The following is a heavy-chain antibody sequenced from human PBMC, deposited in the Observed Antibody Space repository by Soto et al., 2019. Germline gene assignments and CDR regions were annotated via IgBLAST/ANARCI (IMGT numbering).Heavy chain of an antibody. Sequence: SETLSLTCAVSGGSISSSPWWNRVRQPPGKGLEWIGEIYHRGSTNYNPSLKSRVTISVDKSKNQFSLKLSSVTAADTAVYYCARAPGSNWNYVIYYYYYGMDVWGQGTTVT. V-gene: IGHV4-4*02. D-gene: IGHD1-7*01. CDR3: ARAPGSNWNYVIYYYYYGMDV. CDR1: GGSISSSPW. CDR2: IYHRGST. J-gene: IGHJ6*02.